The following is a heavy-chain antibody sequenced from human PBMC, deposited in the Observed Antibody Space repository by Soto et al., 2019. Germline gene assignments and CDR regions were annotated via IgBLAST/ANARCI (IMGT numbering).Heavy chain of an antibody. CDR2: INHSGST. CDR1: GGSFSGYY. V-gene: IGHV4-34*01. CDR3: ARGPGVVVPAAIRSYYFAY. D-gene: IGHD2-2*01. Sequence: QVQLQQWGAGLLKPSETLSLTCAVYGGSFSGYYWSWIRQPPGKGLEWIGEINHSGSTNYNPSLKSRVTISVDTSKNQFYLKLSSVTAADTAVYYCARGPGVVVPAAIRSYYFAYWGQGTLVTVSS. J-gene: IGHJ4*02.